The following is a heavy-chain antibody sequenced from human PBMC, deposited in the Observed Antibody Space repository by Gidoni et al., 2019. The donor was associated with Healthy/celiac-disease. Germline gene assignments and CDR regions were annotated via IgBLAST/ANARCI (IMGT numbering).Heavy chain of an antibody. V-gene: IGHV3-33*01. CDR3: ARAGSGSVLEYYFDY. CDR1: GFTFSSYG. J-gene: IGHJ4*02. CDR2: IWYDGSNK. Sequence: QVQLVESGGGVVQPGRSLRLSCAASGFTFSSYGMHWVRQAPGKGLEWVAVIWYDGSNKYYADSVKGRFTISRDNSKNTLYLQMNSLRAEDTAVYYCARAGSGSVLEYYFDYWGQGTLVTVSS. D-gene: IGHD5-12*01.